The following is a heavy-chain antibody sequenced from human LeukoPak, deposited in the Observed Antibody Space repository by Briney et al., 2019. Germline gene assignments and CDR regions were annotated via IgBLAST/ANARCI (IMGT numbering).Heavy chain of an antibody. J-gene: IGHJ4*02. CDR3: ARVGATVGLYY. CDR2: ISDSGGST. D-gene: IGHD1-26*01. Sequence: GGSLRLSFAASGFTFSNYAMSWVRQAPGKGLEWVSAISDSGGSTYYADSVKGRFTISRDNSKNTLYLQMNSLRAEDTAVYYCARVGATVGLYYWGQGTLVTVSS. CDR1: GFTFSNYA. V-gene: IGHV3-23*01.